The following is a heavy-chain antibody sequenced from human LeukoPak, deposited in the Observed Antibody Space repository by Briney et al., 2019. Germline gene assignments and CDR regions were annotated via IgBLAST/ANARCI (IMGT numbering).Heavy chain of an antibody. D-gene: IGHD6-13*01. Sequence: SVKVSCKASGGTFSSYAISWVRQAPGQGLEWMGRIIPIFGTANYAQEFQGRVTITTDESTSTAYMELSSLRSEDTAVYYCARGGIAAAGTYYWYFDLWGRGTLVTVSS. CDR2: IIPIFGTA. CDR3: ARGGIAAAGTYYWYFDL. CDR1: GGTFSSYA. V-gene: IGHV1-69*05. J-gene: IGHJ2*01.